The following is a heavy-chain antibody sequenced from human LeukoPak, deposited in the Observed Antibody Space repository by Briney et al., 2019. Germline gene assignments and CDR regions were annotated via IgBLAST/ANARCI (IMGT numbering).Heavy chain of an antibody. CDR1: GGTFSSYA. J-gene: IGHJ4*02. Sequence: ASVKVSCKASGGTFSSYAISWVRQAPGQGLEWMGGIIPIFGTANYAQKFQGRVTITTDESTSTAYMELSSLRSEDTAVYYCARSLLAKATISLGYWGQGPLVTVSS. CDR2: IIPIFGTA. V-gene: IGHV1-69*05. D-gene: IGHD5-24*01. CDR3: ARSLLAKATISLGY.